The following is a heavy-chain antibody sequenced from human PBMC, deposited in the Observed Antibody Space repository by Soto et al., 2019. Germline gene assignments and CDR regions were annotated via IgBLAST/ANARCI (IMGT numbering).Heavy chain of an antibody. J-gene: IGHJ5*02. CDR1: GFTFSSYG. CDR2: ISYDGSNK. D-gene: IGHD4-4*01. CDR3: AKDSLDYSISSWLDP. Sequence: GGSLRLSCAASGFTFSSYGMHWVRQAPGKGLEWVAVISYDGSNKYYADSVKGRFTISRDNSKNTLYLQMNSLRAEDTAVYYCAKDSLDYSISSWLDPWGQGTLVTVSS. V-gene: IGHV3-30*18.